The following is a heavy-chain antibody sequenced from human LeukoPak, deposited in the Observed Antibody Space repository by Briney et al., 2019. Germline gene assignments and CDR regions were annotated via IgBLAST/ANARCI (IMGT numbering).Heavy chain of an antibody. D-gene: IGHD5-18*01. CDR1: GGSFSGYY. J-gene: IGHJ4*02. CDR3: ARGSRAEYTYGLYHY. CDR2: INHSGST. V-gene: IGHV4-34*01. Sequence: SETLSLTCAVYGGSFSGYYWSWIRQPPGKGLEWIGEINHSGSTNYNPSLKSRVTISVDTSKNQFSLKLISVTAADTAVYYCARGSRAEYTYGLYHYWGQGTLVTVSS.